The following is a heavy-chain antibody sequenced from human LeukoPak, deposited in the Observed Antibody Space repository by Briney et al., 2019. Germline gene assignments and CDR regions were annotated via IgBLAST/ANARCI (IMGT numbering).Heavy chain of an antibody. Sequence: SETLSLTCTVSGGPIRSGAYFWSWIRQRPGKGLEWIGYIHYSGSVYYTPSPKSRISVSVDTTKNQFSLKLSSVTAADTAVYYCARERDSNYYDSRGYSDAFDIWGQGTMVTVSS. V-gene: IGHV4-31*03. J-gene: IGHJ3*02. CDR2: IHYSGSV. CDR3: ARERDSNYYDSRGYSDAFDI. D-gene: IGHD3-22*01. CDR1: GGPIRSGAYF.